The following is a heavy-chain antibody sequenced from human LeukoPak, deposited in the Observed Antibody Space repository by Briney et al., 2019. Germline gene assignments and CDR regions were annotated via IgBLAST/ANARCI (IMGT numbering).Heavy chain of an antibody. CDR1: GGSISSYY. J-gene: IGHJ6*03. V-gene: IGHV4-4*07. Sequence: SQTLSLTCTVSGGSISSYYWSWIRQPAGKGLEWIWRIYTRVSTNYNPSLKSRVTISVDKSKNQFSLKLSSVTAADTAVYYCARDTTPDGYYYYYMDVWGKGTTVAVSS. D-gene: IGHD1-1*01. CDR3: ARDTTPDGYYYYYMDV. CDR2: IYTRVST.